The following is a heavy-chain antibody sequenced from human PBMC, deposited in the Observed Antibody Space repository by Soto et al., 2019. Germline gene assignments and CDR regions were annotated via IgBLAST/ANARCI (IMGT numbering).Heavy chain of an antibody. V-gene: IGHV1-69*05. J-gene: IGHJ6*02. CDR2: IIPIFGST. D-gene: IGHD5-12*01. CDR3: ARDEVATIRADYYYYGMDV. Sequence: GASVKVSCKASGGTFSSYAISWVRQAPGQGLEWVGGIIPIFGSTSYAQKFQGRVTMTRDTSTSTVYMELSSLRAEDTAVYYCARDEVATIRADYYYYGMDVWGQGTTVTVSS. CDR1: GGTFSSYA.